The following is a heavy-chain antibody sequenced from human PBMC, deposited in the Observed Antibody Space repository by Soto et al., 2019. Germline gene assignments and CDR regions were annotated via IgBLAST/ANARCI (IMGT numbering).Heavy chain of an antibody. Sequence: ASVKVSCKASGYTFTSYGISWVRQAPGQGLEWMGWISAYNGNTNYAQKLQGRVTMTTDTSTSTAYMELRSLRSDDTAVYYCASLNRSIAARRYYYYMDVWGKGTTVTVSS. CDR1: GYTFTSYG. D-gene: IGHD6-6*01. J-gene: IGHJ6*03. CDR3: ASLNRSIAARRYYYYMDV. V-gene: IGHV1-18*01. CDR2: ISAYNGNT.